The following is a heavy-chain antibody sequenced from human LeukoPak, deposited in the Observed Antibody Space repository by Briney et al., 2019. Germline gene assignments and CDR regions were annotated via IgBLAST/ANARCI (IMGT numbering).Heavy chain of an antibody. CDR2: ISAYNGNT. Sequence: ASVKVSCKASGYTFTSYGISWVRQAPGQGLEWMGWISAYNGNTNYAQKLQGRVTMTTDTSTSTAYMELRSLRSDDTAVYYCARDRAVLRFLEWHEPSNAFDIWGQGTMVTVSS. D-gene: IGHD3-3*01. V-gene: IGHV1-18*01. J-gene: IGHJ3*02. CDR1: GYTFTSYG. CDR3: ARDRAVLRFLEWHEPSNAFDI.